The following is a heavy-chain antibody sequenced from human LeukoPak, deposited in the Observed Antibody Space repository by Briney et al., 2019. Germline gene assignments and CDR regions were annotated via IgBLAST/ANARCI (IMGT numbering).Heavy chain of an antibody. J-gene: IGHJ4*02. CDR1: GYTFTSYY. CDR2: INPSGGST. Sequence: ASVKVSCNASGYTFTSYYIHWVRQPPGEGLEWMGIINPSGGSTSYAEKFHGRITMISDTSNRSAHKELSRLRSDDTAVYYCTRGRKVWSSGWYYPFDYWGQGTLVTVSS. D-gene: IGHD6-19*01. V-gene: IGHV1-46*01. CDR3: TRGRKVWSSGWYYPFDY.